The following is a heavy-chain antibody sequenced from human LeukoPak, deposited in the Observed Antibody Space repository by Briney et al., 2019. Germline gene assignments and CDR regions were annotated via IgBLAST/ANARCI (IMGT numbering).Heavy chain of an antibody. D-gene: IGHD4-23*01. V-gene: IGHV3-11*04. CDR2: ISSSGSTI. J-gene: IGHJ4*02. CDR1: GFTFSDYY. Sequence: GGSLRLSCAASGFTFSDYYMSWIRQAPGKGLEWVSYISSSGSTIYYADSVKGRFTITRDNAKNSLYLQINSLRDEDTAVYYCAAERRGSSYYDGKEAFDHWGQGTLVAVSS. CDR3: AAERRGSSYYDGKEAFDH.